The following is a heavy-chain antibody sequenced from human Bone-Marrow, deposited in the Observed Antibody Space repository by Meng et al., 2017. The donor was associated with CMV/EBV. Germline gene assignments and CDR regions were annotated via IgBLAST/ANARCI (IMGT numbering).Heavy chain of an antibody. D-gene: IGHD6-19*01. Sequence: ASVKVSCKASGYTYTGYYMHWVRQAPGRGLEWMGWIDPNSGDTNIAQRFQGRVTMTRDTSISTAYMILIRLKSDDTAVYYCARLDRSGWYSPFDYWGQGTLVTVSS. CDR1: GYTYTGYY. V-gene: IGHV1-2*02. J-gene: IGHJ4*02. CDR2: IDPNSGDT. CDR3: ARLDRSGWYSPFDY.